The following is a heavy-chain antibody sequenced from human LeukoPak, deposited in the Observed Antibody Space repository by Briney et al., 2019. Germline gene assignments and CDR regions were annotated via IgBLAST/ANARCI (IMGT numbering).Heavy chain of an antibody. D-gene: IGHD3-10*02. J-gene: IGHJ4*02. V-gene: IGHV3-23*01. CDR1: GFIFNNYA. CDR2: ISGSGDNT. CDR3: AKDVRGNGYYFDY. Sequence: GGSLRLSCAASGFIFNNYAMGWVRQAPGKGLEWVSAISGSGDNTYYGDSVKGRFTISRDNSKNTLYLQMNSLRAEDTALCYCAKDVRGNGYYFDYWGQGTLVTVSS.